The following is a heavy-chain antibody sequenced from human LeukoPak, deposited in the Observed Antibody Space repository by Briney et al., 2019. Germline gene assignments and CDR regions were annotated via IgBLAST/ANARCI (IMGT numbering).Heavy chain of an antibody. CDR3: ARDARSHCGTDACYGPYFDY. J-gene: IGHJ4*02. CDR2: IRGSSATI. D-gene: IGHD2-2*01. CDR1: GFTFSSSS. V-gene: IGHV3-48*01. Sequence: GGSLRLSCAASGFTFSSSSMNWVRQTPGKGLEWISYIRGSSATIYYADSLKGRFTISRDNAKNSLYLQMDDLRAEDTGVYFCARDARSHCGTDACYGPYFDYWGQGSLVTVSS.